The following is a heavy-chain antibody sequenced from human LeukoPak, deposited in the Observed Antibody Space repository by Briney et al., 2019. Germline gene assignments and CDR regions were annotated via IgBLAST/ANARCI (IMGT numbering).Heavy chain of an antibody. CDR1: GGSICSGDYY. CDR3: ARPYYYDSRIDP. Sequence: SETLSLTCTVSGGSICSGDYYWSWIRQPPGKGLEWIGYFYYSGSTYYNPSLKSRVTISVDTSKNQFSLKLSSVTAADTAVYYCARPYYYDSRIDPWGQGTLVTVSS. V-gene: IGHV4-30-4*01. CDR2: FYYSGST. D-gene: IGHD3-22*01. J-gene: IGHJ5*02.